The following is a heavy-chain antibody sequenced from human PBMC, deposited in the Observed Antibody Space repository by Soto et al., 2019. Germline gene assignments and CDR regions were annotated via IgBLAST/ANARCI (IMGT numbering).Heavy chain of an antibody. J-gene: IGHJ4*02. D-gene: IGHD3-16*01. Sequence: GGSLRLCCAASGFSFSTDWMSWVRQVPGTGLEWVANIKADGSETYYVDSVRGRFTISRDNAKTSLYLQMNSLRAEDTAVYYCAKGGHIDFCGQGTLVTVSS. CDR3: AKGGHIDF. CDR1: GFSFSTDW. V-gene: IGHV3-7*03. CDR2: IKADGSET.